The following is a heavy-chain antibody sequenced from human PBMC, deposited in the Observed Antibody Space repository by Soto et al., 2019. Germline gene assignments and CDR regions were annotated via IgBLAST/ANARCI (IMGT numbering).Heavy chain of an antibody. J-gene: IGHJ4*02. CDR1: AFTFNNYA. D-gene: IGHD3-22*01. CDR3: AKSRYSDSSGDFYDY. V-gene: IGHV3-23*01. CDR2: IGGSGRTT. Sequence: EVQLLESGGGLVQPGGSLSLSCAAAAFTFNNYAMSWVRQAPGKGLEWVSGIGGSGRTTYYADSVKGRFTISRDNPNNTLFLQMNSLRAEDTAVYYCAKSRYSDSSGDFYDYWGQGPLVTVSS.